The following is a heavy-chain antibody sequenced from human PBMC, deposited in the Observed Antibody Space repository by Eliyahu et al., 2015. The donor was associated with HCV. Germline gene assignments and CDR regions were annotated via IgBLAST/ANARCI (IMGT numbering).Heavy chain of an antibody. V-gene: IGHV4-38-2*02. CDR2: IYHSGST. CDR1: GYSISSGYY. CDR3: ARDGGAAAHSRDY. J-gene: IGHJ4*02. Sequence: QVQLQESGPGLVKPSETLSLXCTVSGYSISSGYYWGWIRQPPGKGLEWIGSIYHSGSTYYNPSLKSRVTISVDTSKNQFSLKLSSVTAADTAVYYCARDGGAAAHSRDYWGQGTLVTVSS. D-gene: IGHD6-13*01.